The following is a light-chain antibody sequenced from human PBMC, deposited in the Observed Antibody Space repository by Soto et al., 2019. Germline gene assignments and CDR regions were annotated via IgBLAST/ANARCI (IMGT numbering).Light chain of an antibody. CDR2: EVS. Sequence: QSALTQPASVSGSPGQSITISCTGTSSDVGGYNYVSWYQQHPGKAPKLIIYEVSNRPSGVSNRFSGSESGNTASLTFSGLQAEDEADYYCTSYTSSSILLFGGGTKLTVL. V-gene: IGLV2-14*01. CDR1: SSDVGGYNY. J-gene: IGLJ2*01. CDR3: TSYTSSSILL.